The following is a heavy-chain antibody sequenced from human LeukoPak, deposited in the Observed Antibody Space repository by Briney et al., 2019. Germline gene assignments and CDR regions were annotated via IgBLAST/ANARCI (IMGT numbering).Heavy chain of an antibody. CDR1: SGSISSYY. D-gene: IGHD2-2*01. CDR3: ARGSCSSTSCYARPYYFDY. CDR2: IYYSGST. J-gene: IGHJ4*02. V-gene: IGHV4-59*01. Sequence: SETLSLTCTVSSGSISSYYWSWIRQPPGKGLEWIGYIYYSGSTNYNPSLKSRVTISVDTSKNQFSLKLSSVTAADTAVYYCARGSCSSTSCYARPYYFDYWGQGTLVTVSS.